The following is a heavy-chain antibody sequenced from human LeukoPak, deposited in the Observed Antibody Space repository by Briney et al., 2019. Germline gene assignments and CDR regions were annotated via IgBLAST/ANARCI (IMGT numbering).Heavy chain of an antibody. Sequence: GGSLRLSCAASGFTVSSNYMSWVRQAPGKGQEWVSVIYSGGSTYYADSVKGRFTISRDNSKNTLYLQMNSLRAEDTAVYYCARVRQGIFDYWGQGTLVTVSS. CDR3: ARVRQGIFDY. D-gene: IGHD2-15*01. V-gene: IGHV3-53*01. CDR1: GFTVSSNY. CDR2: IYSGGST. J-gene: IGHJ4*02.